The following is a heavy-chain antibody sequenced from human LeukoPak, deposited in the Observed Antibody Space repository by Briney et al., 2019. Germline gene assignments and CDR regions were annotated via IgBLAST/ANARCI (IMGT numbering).Heavy chain of an antibody. V-gene: IGHV4-59*01. Sequence: PSETLSLTCSVSGGYIRSYYWSWIRQPPGKGLEWIGYIYYSGSTDYNPSLKSRVTISVDTSKNQFSLKLTSVTAADTAVYYCARTRDGGRFDNWGQGTLVTVSS. CDR2: IYYSGST. CDR3: ARTRDGGRFDN. CDR1: GGYIRSYY. J-gene: IGHJ4*02. D-gene: IGHD3-16*01.